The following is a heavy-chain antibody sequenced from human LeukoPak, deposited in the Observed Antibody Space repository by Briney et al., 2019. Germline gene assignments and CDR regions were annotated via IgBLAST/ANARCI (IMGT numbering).Heavy chain of an antibody. V-gene: IGHV4-39*01. CDR1: GGSISSGDYY. CDR2: IYYSGST. Sequence: SETLSLTCTVSGGSISSGDYYWGWIRQPPGKGLEWIGSIYYSGSTYYNPSLKSRLTISVDMSTNQFSLKLSSVTAADTAIYYCARRTIVATIDYWGQGTLVTVSS. J-gene: IGHJ4*02. CDR3: ARRTIVATIDY. D-gene: IGHD5-12*01.